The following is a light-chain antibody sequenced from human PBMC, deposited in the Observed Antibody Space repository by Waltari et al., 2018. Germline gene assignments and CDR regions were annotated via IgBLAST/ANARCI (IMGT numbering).Light chain of an antibody. Sequence: EIVLTQSPATLSLSPGGSAPLSCRASQSIQRYLGWYQQKPGQAPRLLIYHAYNRATGVPARFSGSGSETDFTLTISSLEPEDSAIYYCQQRADWPLTFGGGTTVEIK. V-gene: IGKV3-11*01. CDR3: QQRADWPLT. J-gene: IGKJ4*01. CDR2: HAY. CDR1: QSIQRY.